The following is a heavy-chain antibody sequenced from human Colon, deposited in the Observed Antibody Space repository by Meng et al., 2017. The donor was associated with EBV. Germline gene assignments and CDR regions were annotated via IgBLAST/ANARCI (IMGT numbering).Heavy chain of an antibody. CDR2: IYHSGST. CDR1: RGSLSSRNW. Sequence: QGELQESGPGLGKPSGTLSLTCAVSRGSLSSRNWWSWVRQPPGKGLEWIGEIYHSGSTNYNPSLKSRVTISVDESKNQFSLRPSSVTAADTAVYYCARVGAYCGGDCYHPRWGQGTLVTVSS. V-gene: IGHV4-4*02. J-gene: IGHJ4*02. CDR3: ARVGAYCGGDCYHPR. D-gene: IGHD2-21*02.